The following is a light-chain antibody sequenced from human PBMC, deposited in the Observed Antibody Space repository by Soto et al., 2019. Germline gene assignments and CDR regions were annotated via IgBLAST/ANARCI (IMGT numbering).Light chain of an antibody. V-gene: IGKV1-27*01. J-gene: IGKJ1*01. Sequence: DIQMTQSPSSLSASVGDRVTITCRASQGISNYLAWYQQKPGRVPKLLIYEASTSQSGVPSRFSGSGSGTDFTLTISSLQPEDGATYYCQKYNSAPRTFGQGTKVEIK. CDR2: EAS. CDR1: QGISNY. CDR3: QKYNSAPRT.